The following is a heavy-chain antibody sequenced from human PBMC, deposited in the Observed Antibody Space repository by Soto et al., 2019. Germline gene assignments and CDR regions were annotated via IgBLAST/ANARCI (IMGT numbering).Heavy chain of an antibody. CDR1: GGSLRGSC. D-gene: IGHD2-21*01. V-gene: IGHV4-34*02. J-gene: IGHJ4*02. CDR3: ARGHIPVYGPVPDYFDS. CDR2: VTHSGST. Sequence: QGHLQQWGAVLLKPSETLSLTCGVYGGSLRGSCWSWIRQRPGKALEWLGKVTHSGSTTFNPSLKSRASVSVDTSDNQFSLKLTSVTAADTAVYYCARGHIPVYGPVPDYFDSWGQGTLVTVSS.